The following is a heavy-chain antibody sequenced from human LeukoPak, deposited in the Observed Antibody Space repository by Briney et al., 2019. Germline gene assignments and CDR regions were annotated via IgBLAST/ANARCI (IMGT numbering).Heavy chain of an antibody. Sequence: GGSLRLSCAASGFTFSSYSMNWVRQAPGKGLEWVSSISSSSSYIYYADSVKGRFTISRDNAKNSLYLQMNSLRAEDTAVYYCARLKLLLSNCVDYWNRGTLVTVSS. D-gene: IGHD2-2*01. CDR1: GFTFSSYS. CDR2: ISSSSSYI. J-gene: IGHJ4*02. V-gene: IGHV3-21*01. CDR3: ARLKLLLSNCVDY.